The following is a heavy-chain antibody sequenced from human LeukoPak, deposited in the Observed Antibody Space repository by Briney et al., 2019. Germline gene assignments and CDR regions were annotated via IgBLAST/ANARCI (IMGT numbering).Heavy chain of an antibody. V-gene: IGHV1-18*01. Sequence: ASVKVSCKASGYTFTRYGISWVRQAPGQGLEWMGWISAFNGNTNYAQNLQGRVTMTRNTSISTAYMEPSSLKSEDTAVYYCARNSAGERYFQHWGQGTLVTVSS. D-gene: IGHD2-21*01. CDR1: GYTFTRYG. CDR2: ISAFNGNT. CDR3: ARNSAGERYFQH. J-gene: IGHJ1*01.